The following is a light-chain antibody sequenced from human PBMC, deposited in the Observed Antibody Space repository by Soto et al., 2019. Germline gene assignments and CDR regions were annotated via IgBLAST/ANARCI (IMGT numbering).Light chain of an antibody. V-gene: IGKV3-11*01. CDR1: QSVSSY. CDR2: DTS. Sequence: EIVLTQSPATLSLSPGDRATITCRASQSVSSYLAWYQQKPGQAPRLLIYDTSNRATGIPARFSGSGSGTDFTLTISSLEPEDVAAYYCQQRSNWPLTFGRGTKVEIK. CDR3: QQRSNWPLT. J-gene: IGKJ1*01.